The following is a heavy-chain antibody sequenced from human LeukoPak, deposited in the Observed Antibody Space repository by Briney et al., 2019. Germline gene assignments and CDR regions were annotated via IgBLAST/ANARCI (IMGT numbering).Heavy chain of an antibody. CDR3: ARKDPDYYDSSGYFDY. CDR1: GGSISSGGYY. V-gene: IGHV4-39*01. CDR2: IYYSGST. Sequence: PSETLSLTCNVSGGSISSGGYYWSWIRQPPGKGLEWIGSIYYSGSTYYNPSLKSRVTISVDTSKNQFSLKLSSVTAADTAVYYCARKDPDYYDSSGYFDYWGQGTLVTVSS. D-gene: IGHD3-22*01. J-gene: IGHJ4*02.